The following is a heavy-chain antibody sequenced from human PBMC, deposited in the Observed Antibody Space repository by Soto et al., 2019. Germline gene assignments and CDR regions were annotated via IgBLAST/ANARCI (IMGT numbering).Heavy chain of an antibody. CDR2: ISYDGSNK. D-gene: IGHD2-2*01. V-gene: IGHV3-30*18. CDR3: AKLRDPYLGAFDI. Sequence: QVQLVESGGGVVQPGRSLRLSCAASGFTFSSYGMHWVRQAPGKRLEWVAVISYDGSNKYYADSVKGRFTISRDNSKNTLYLQMNSLRAEDTAVYYCAKLRDPYLGAFDIWGQGTMVTVSS. J-gene: IGHJ3*02. CDR1: GFTFSSYG.